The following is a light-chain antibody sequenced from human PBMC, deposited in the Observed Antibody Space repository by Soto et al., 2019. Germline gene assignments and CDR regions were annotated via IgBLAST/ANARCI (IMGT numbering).Light chain of an antibody. CDR3: QQYYSSPLA. Sequence: DIVMTQSPDSLAVSLGERATINCKSSQSVLYSSNNKNYLAWYQQKPGQPPKLLIYWASTRESGVPDRFSGSGSGTDFTRTISSLQAEDVVVYYCQQYYSSPLAFGGGTKVEIK. CDR2: WAS. CDR1: QSVLYSSNNKNY. J-gene: IGKJ4*01. V-gene: IGKV4-1*01.